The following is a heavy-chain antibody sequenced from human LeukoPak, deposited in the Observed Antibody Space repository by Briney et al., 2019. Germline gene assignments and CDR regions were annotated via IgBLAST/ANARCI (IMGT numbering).Heavy chain of an antibody. CDR1: GYTFTSYD. CDR3: TSETYYYGSDTYYYYGMDV. D-gene: IGHD3-10*01. CDR2: MNPNSGNT. Sequence: GSVKVSCKASGYTFTSYDINWVRQATGQGLEWMGWMNPNSGNTGYAQKFQGRVTMTRNTSISTAYMELSSLRSEDTAVYYCTSETYYYGSDTYYYYGMDVWGQGTTVTVSS. V-gene: IGHV1-8*01. J-gene: IGHJ6*02.